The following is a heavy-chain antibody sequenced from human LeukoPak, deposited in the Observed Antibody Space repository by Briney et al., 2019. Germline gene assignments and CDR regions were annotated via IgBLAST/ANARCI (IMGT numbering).Heavy chain of an antibody. D-gene: IGHD3-3*01. Sequence: PSQTLSLTCTVSGGSISSGGYYWSWIRQHPGKGLEWIGYIYYSGSTYYNPSLKSRVTISVDTSKNQFSLKLSSVTAADTAVYYCARVLRFLEWLDYFDYWGQGTLVTVSS. J-gene: IGHJ4*02. CDR3: ARVLRFLEWLDYFDY. CDR1: GGSISSGGYY. V-gene: IGHV4-31*03. CDR2: IYYSGST.